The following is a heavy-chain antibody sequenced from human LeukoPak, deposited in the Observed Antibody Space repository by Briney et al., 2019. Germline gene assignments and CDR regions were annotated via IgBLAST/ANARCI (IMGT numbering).Heavy chain of an antibody. J-gene: IGHJ3*02. V-gene: IGHV1-46*01. CDR2: INPSGGST. CDR3: AREYYYESSDYYVVLSGAFDI. D-gene: IGHD3-22*01. Sequence: ASVKVSCKASGYTFTSYYMHWVRQAAGQVLEWMGIINPSGGSTSYAQKFQGRVTMTRDMSTSTVYMELSSLRSDDTVVYYCAREYYYESSDYYVVLSGAFDIWGQGTMVTVSS. CDR1: GYTFTSYY.